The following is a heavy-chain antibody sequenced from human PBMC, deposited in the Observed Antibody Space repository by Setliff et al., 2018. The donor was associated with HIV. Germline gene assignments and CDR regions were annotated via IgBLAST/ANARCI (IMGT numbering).Heavy chain of an antibody. CDR1: GGSISTPY. CDR3: AREHCSGGSCNGFDI. V-gene: IGHV4-4*09. J-gene: IGHJ3*02. Sequence: SETLSLTCTVSGGSISTPYRNWIRQPPGKGLEWIAYIYISGTTNYNPSLKSRVTISLDTSRNQFSLKLGSVTAADTAMYYCAREHCSGGSCNGFDIWGQGTMVTVSS. D-gene: IGHD2-15*01. CDR2: IYISGTT.